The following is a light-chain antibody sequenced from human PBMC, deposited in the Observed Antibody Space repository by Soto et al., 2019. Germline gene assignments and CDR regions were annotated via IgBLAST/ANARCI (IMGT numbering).Light chain of an antibody. Sequence: QSALTQPASVSGSPGQSIAISCTGTSSDVGSYNSVSWYQQHPGKAPKLMIYEGSKRPSGVSDRFSGSKSGITASLTISGLQAEDEADYYCATWDDSPRDVVFGGGTKVTVL. CDR1: SSDVGSYNS. V-gene: IGLV2-23*01. CDR2: EGS. J-gene: IGLJ2*01. CDR3: ATWDDSPRDVV.